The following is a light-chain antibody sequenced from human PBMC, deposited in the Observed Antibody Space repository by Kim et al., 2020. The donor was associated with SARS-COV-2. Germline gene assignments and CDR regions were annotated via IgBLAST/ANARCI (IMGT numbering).Light chain of an antibody. CDR1: SVHSSYA. CDR2: LNSDGSH. J-gene: IGLJ3*02. V-gene: IGLV4-69*01. Sequence: QLVLTQSPSASASLGASVKLTCTLSSVHSSYAIAWHQQQPEKGPRYLMKLNSDGSHSKGDGIPDRFSGSSSGAERYLTISSLQSEDEADYYCQTWGTGIGVFGGGTQLTVL. CDR3: QTWGTGIGV.